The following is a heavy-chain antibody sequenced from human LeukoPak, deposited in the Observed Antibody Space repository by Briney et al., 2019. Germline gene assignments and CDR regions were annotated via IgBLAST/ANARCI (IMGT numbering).Heavy chain of an antibody. CDR2: ISPNSGGT. J-gene: IGHJ4*02. CDR3: AKNRAGDYADY. D-gene: IGHD4-17*01. V-gene: IGHV1-2*06. CDR1: GYTFTDYY. Sequence: ASVEISCKASGYTFTDYYVQWLRQAPGQGLEWMGRISPNSGGTNYAQKFRGRLTVTRDTSISTAYMELSSLRSDDTAVYYCAKNRAGDYADYWGQGTLVTVSS.